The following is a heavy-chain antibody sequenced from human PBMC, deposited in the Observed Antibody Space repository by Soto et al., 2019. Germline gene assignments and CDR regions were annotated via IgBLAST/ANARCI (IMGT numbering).Heavy chain of an antibody. V-gene: IGHV1-8*01. CDR2: IDRNSGST. J-gene: IGHJ6*02. Sequence: ASVKVSCKASGYTFTTYDINWVRQAPGQGLGWLGWIDRNSGSTDYAQNVQGRITMTRNISRNTADMELSSLQSENTVVYYCARERKFDFWRKGLDVWGQGTTVTVSS. D-gene: IGHD3-3*01. CDR3: ARERKFDFWRKGLDV. CDR1: GYTFTTYD.